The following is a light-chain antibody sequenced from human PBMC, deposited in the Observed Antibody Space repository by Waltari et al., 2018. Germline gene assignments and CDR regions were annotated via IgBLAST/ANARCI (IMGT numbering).Light chain of an antibody. Sequence: DIQMTQSPTSLSASVGDRVTITCRASQTITSSLHWYQQKPGKAPKLLIYNTSNLQSGVPSRFSGSGSGTVFTLTISSLQPEDSATYYGQQSHSTPPYTFGQGTKLEIK. CDR2: NTS. J-gene: IGKJ2*01. CDR1: QTITSS. V-gene: IGKV1-39*01. CDR3: QQSHSTPPYT.